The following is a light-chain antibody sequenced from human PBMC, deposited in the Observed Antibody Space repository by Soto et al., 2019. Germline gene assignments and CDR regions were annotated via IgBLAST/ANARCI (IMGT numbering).Light chain of an antibody. V-gene: IGLV4-69*01. J-gene: IGLJ2*01. CDR3: QTWGTGILV. CDR1: SRHSSYA. CDR2: LNSDGRH. Sequence: QSVLTQSPSASASLGASVKLTCTLSSRHSSYAIAWHQQQPEKGPRYLMKLNSDGRHTTGDGIPDRFSGSSSGTERYLTISSLQSEDEADYYCQTWGTGILVFGGGTKVTVL.